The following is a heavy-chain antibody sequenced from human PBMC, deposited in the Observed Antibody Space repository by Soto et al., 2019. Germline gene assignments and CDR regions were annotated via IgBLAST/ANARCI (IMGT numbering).Heavy chain of an antibody. CDR1: GYSFTSHY. D-gene: IGHD2-21*02. CDR2: INPSGTT. V-gene: IGHV1-46*01. J-gene: IGHJ4*02. Sequence: VASVKVSCKAIGYSFTSHYMHWVRQAPGQGLEWMGIINPSGTTLYAQRFQGRVTMTRDTSTSTVSMELSSLRSEDTAVYYCAREKDRRVETAPNYFDYWGQGTLVTVSS. CDR3: AREKDRRVETAPNYFDY.